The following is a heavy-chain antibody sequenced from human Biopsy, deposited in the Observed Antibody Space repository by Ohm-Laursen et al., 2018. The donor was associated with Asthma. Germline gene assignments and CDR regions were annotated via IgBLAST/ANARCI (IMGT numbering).Heavy chain of an antibody. CDR2: IDPNSGGT. J-gene: IGHJ2*01. Sequence: ASVKVSCKASGYPFTDYYVHWVRQAPGQGLEWMGRIDPNSGGTNYAQKFLGRVTMTRDTSVNTAFMVLSRLRSDDTAVYYCARIKIRIGAGTDRYFDLWGRGTMVTVSS. CDR3: ARIKIRIGAGTDRYFDL. D-gene: IGHD3-16*01. V-gene: IGHV1-2*06. CDR1: GYPFTDYY.